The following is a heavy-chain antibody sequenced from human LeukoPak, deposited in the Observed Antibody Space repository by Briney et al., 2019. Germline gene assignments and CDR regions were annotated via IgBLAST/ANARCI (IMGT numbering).Heavy chain of an antibody. Sequence: SETLSLTCGVSCGSISSGGYSWSWIRQPPGKGLEGIGYIYYRGSPYYNPSLKSRVTISVDTSKNQFSLKLSSVTAEDTAVYYCARDRGRRAFDIWGQGTMVTVSS. J-gene: IGHJ3*02. CDR3: ARDRGRRAFDI. CDR1: CGSISSGGYS. V-gene: IGHV4-30-4*07. CDR2: IYYRGSP.